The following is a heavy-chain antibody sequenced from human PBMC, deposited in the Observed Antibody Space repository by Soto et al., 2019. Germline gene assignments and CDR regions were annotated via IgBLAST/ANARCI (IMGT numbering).Heavy chain of an antibody. V-gene: IGHV3-23*01. CDR3: VREPRAVDSY. J-gene: IGHJ4*02. CDR1: GFRFSSYA. D-gene: IGHD5-12*01. Sequence: EVLLLESGGGLVQSGGSLRLSCAVSGFRFSSYAMTWVRQSPGKGLEWVSSITTAGTSIYFADNVRGRFTISRDNAKTTLFLQMNSLRAVDTAKCCGVREPRAVDSYWGQGTQVTVSS. CDR2: ITTAGTSI.